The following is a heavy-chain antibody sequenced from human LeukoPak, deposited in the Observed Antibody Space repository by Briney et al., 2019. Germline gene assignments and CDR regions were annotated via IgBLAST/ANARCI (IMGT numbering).Heavy chain of an antibody. V-gene: IGHV1-46*01. CDR3: ARAFSRYCSSTSCYGGWFDP. D-gene: IGHD2-2*01. Sequence: ASVKVSCKASGYTFTSYYMHWVRQTPGQGLEWMGIINPSGGSTSYAQKFQGRVTMTRDTSTSTVYMELSSLRSEDTAVYYCARAFSRYCSSTSCYGGWFDPWGQGTLVTVSS. J-gene: IGHJ5*02. CDR2: INPSGGST. CDR1: GYTFTSYY.